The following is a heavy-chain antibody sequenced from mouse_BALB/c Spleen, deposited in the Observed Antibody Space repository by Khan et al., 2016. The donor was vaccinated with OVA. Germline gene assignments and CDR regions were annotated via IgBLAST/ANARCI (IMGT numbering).Heavy chain of an antibody. D-gene: IGHD1-1*01. CDR2: INPSTGYT. J-gene: IGHJ2*01. CDR3: ARRGLRWDFDY. Sequence: QVQLQQSGAELAKPGASVKMSCKASGYTFINYWILWVKQRPGQGLEWIGYINPSTGYTEYNQNFKDKATLTADKSTSTAYMQLSSLTSEDSVVYYCARRGLRWDFDYWGQGTTLTDSS. V-gene: IGHV1-7*01. CDR1: GYTFINYW.